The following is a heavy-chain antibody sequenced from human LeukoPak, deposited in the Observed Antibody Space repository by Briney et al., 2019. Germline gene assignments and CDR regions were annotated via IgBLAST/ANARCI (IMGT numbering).Heavy chain of an antibody. CDR3: ASVVYGDSITFDY. D-gene: IGHD4-17*01. V-gene: IGHV4-34*01. J-gene: IGHJ4*02. CDR1: GGSFSGYY. CDR2: INHSGST. Sequence: LSETLSLTCAVYGGSFSGYYWSWIRQPPGKGLEWIGEINHSGSTNYNPSLKSRVTISVDTSKNQFSLKLSSVTAADTAVYYCASVVYGDSITFDYWGQGTLVTVSS.